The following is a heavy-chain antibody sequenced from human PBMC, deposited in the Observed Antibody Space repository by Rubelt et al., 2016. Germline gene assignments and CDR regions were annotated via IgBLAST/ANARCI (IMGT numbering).Heavy chain of an antibody. CDR3: AKWLEWAYGMDV. CDR2: ISYDGSNK. Sequence: GFTFSSYAMHWVRQAPGKGLEWVAVISYDGSNKYYADSVKGRFTISRDNSKNTLYLQMNSLRAEDTAIYYCAKWLEWAYGMDVWGQGTTVTVSS. D-gene: IGHD3-3*01. J-gene: IGHJ6*02. CDR1: GFTFSSYA. V-gene: IGHV3-30-3*02.